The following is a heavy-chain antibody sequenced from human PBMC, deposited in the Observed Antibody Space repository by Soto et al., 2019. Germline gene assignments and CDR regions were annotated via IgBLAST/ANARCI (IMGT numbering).Heavy chain of an antibody. J-gene: IGHJ4*02. Sequence: QVQLVQSGAEVKKPGASVKVSCKASGYTFSNYGVSWVRQAPGQGLEWMGWISAYNGNTKYAQKLQGRVTMTTDTSTSTAYRELRSLRSDDTAVYYCARDSPPVDYWGQGTLVTVSS. CDR2: ISAYNGNT. CDR1: GYTFSNYG. CDR3: ARDSPPVDY. V-gene: IGHV1-18*01.